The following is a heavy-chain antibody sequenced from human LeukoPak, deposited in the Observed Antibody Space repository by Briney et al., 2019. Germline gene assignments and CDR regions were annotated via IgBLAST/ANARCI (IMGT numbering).Heavy chain of an antibody. D-gene: IGHD4-17*01. Sequence: RASETLSLTCTVSGGSISRGGYYWSWIRQHPGKGLEWIGYIYYSGSTYYNPSLKSRVTISVDTSKNQFSLKLSSVTAADTAVYYCARAHLDYGTYDYWGQGTLVTVSS. J-gene: IGHJ4*02. CDR1: GGSISRGGYY. V-gene: IGHV4-31*03. CDR3: ARAHLDYGTYDY. CDR2: IYYSGST.